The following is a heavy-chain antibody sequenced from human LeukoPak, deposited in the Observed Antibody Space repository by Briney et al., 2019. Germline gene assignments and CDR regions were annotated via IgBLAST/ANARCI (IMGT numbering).Heavy chain of an antibody. Sequence: GGSLRLSCAASELTFDDYTMHWVRQAPGKGLEWVSLITWDGGNTYYADSVKGRFTISRDNRKTSLWLQMNSLRTEDTAFYYCAKLAVAGTIHDYWGQGTLVTVSS. CDR3: AKLAVAGTIHDY. D-gene: IGHD6-19*01. V-gene: IGHV3-43*01. J-gene: IGHJ4*02. CDR1: ELTFDDYT. CDR2: ITWDGGNT.